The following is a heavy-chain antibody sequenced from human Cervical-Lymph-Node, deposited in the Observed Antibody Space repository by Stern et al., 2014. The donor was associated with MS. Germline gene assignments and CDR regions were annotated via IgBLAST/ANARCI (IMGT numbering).Heavy chain of an antibody. V-gene: IGHV3-20*04. CDR1: RFKFDDYG. Sequence: EVQLVESGGGVVLPGGSLRLACEASRFKFDDYGMDWILQVPGQALRLVSGTNWNGGSIGYDDPVRVRFTITRYKANQSTTLHINSLRAEDTAVYYCARDRGFLEWTGTLDVWGQGTTVTVSS. CDR2: TNWNGGSI. CDR3: ARDRGFLEWTGTLDV. J-gene: IGHJ6*02. D-gene: IGHD3-3*01.